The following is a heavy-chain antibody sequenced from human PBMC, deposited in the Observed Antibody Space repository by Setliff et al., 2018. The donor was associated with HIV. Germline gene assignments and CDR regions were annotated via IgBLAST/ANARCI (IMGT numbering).Heavy chain of an antibody. V-gene: IGHV4-4*02. Sequence: SETLSLTCAVSGGSISSSNWWSWVRQPPGKGLEWNGEIYHGGSTNYNPSLKSRVTISVDKSKNQFSLTLNSLTAADTAVYYCARLAGQRTIAAADYFFDFWGQGALVTVSS. CDR2: IYHGGST. J-gene: IGHJ4*02. CDR3: ARLAGQRTIAAADYFFDF. CDR1: GGSISSSNW. D-gene: IGHD6-13*01.